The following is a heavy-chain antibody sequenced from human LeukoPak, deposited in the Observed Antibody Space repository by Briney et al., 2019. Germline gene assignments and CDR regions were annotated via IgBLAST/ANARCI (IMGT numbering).Heavy chain of an antibody. Sequence: ASVKVSCKASGYTFTSYGISWVRQAPGQGLEWMGWISAYNGNTNYAQKLQGRVTMTTDTSTSTAYMELRSLRSDDTAVYYCARGTYYYDSSGVFDYWGQGTLVTVSS. CDR3: ARGTYYYDSSGVFDY. D-gene: IGHD3-22*01. V-gene: IGHV1-18*01. J-gene: IGHJ4*02. CDR1: GYTFTSYG. CDR2: ISAYNGNT.